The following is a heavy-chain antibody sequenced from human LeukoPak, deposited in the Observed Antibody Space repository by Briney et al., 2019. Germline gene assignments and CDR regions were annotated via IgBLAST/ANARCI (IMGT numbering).Heavy chain of an antibody. CDR1: GFTFSSYG. CDR3: AKRGLAVAGTDY. D-gene: IGHD6-19*01. CDR2: ISGTGGST. V-gene: IGHV3-23*01. J-gene: IGHJ4*02. Sequence: AGGVLRLSCAASGFTFSSYGMSWVRQAPGKGLEWVSAISGTGGSTYYADSVKGRFTISRDNSKNTLYLQMNSLRAEDTTVYYCAKRGLAVAGTDYWGQGTLVTVSS.